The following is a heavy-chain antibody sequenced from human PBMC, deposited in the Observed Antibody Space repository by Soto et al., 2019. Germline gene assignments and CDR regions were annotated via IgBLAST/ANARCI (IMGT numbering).Heavy chain of an antibody. CDR1: GFSLSTTGVG. CDR2: IYWDGDE. V-gene: IGHV2-5*02. Sequence: SGPTLVNPTQTLTLTCTFSGFSLSTTGVGVGWIRQPPGKALGWLALIYWDGDERYSPSLASRLTITKDTSKNQVVLTMTNMDPVDTATYYCVHILYPTARERWFDPWGQGTLVTVSS. J-gene: IGHJ5*02. CDR3: VHILYPTARERWFDP. D-gene: IGHD3-16*02.